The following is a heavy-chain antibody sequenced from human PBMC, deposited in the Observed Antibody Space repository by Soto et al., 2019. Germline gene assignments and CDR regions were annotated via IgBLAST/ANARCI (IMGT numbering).Heavy chain of an antibody. Sequence: DVQLVESGGGLVQPGGSLRLSCAASGFTFTDYWMSWVRQAPGKGLEWVANIKKDESEEYYVDSVKGRFTISRDNAKSALFLQMNSLRAEDTAVYYCAKDLRTSWIFGNFDSWGQGTLVTVSS. CDR2: IKKDESEE. V-gene: IGHV3-7*03. CDR3: AKDLRTSWIFGNFDS. D-gene: IGHD3-3*01. J-gene: IGHJ4*02. CDR1: GFTFTDYW.